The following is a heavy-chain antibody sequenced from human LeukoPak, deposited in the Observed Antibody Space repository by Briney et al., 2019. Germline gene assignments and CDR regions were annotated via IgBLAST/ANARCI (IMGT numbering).Heavy chain of an antibody. J-gene: IGHJ4*02. CDR3: ARLDSCGADSCIDS. CDR2: IQASGTT. V-gene: IGHV4-59*01. D-gene: IGHD2-21*01. Sequence: PSETLSLTCSVSGSSITGFHWGWIRQPPGKGLEWIGYIQASGTTKHNPSLKSRVTISIDTSKAQFSLNVNSVSAAATAMYYCARLDSCGADSCIDSWGQGNLVIVSS. CDR1: GSSITGFH.